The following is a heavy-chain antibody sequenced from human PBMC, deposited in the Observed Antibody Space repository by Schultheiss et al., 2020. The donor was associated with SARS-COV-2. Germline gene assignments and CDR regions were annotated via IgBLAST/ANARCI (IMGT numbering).Heavy chain of an antibody. CDR3: ARAYDSSHFDI. CDR1: GGSISSYY. Sequence: SETLSLTCTVSGGSISSYYWSWIRQPPGKGLEWIGYIYYSGSTNYNPSLKSRVTMSVDTSKNQFSLKLSSVTAADTAVYYCARAYDSSHFDIWGQGTMVTVSS. D-gene: IGHD3-22*01. CDR2: IYYSGST. V-gene: IGHV4-59*01. J-gene: IGHJ3*02.